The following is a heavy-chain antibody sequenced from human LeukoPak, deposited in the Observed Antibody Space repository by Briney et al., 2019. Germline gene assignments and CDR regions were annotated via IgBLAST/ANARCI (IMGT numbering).Heavy chain of an antibody. CDR3: ARDPLGSHIVVVPAAIKDDAFDI. J-gene: IGHJ3*02. CDR1: GFTFSSYS. Sequence: PGGSLRLSCAASGFTFSSYSMNWVRQAPGKGLEWVSSISSSSSYIYYADSVKGRFTISRDNAKNSLYLQMNSLRAEDTAVYYCARDPLGSHIVVVPAAIKDDAFDIWGQGTMVTVSS. CDR2: ISSSSSYI. D-gene: IGHD2-2*01. V-gene: IGHV3-21*01.